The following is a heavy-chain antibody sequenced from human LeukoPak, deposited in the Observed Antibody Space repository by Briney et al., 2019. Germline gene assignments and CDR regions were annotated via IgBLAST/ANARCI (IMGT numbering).Heavy chain of an antibody. V-gene: IGHV4-59*01. D-gene: IGHD3-22*01. Sequence: SETLSLTCIVSGGSTNGFYWSWIRQPPGKGLEWIGYIYYRGTTKYNPSLKSRVIISVDTSKNQFSLKLSSVTAADTAVYYCARYDSSDQYYDYWGQGTLVTVSA. CDR2: IYYRGTT. J-gene: IGHJ4*02. CDR3: ARYDSSDQYYDY. CDR1: GGSTNGFY.